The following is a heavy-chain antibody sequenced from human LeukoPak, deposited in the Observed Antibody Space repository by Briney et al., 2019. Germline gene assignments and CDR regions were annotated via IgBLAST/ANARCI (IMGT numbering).Heavy chain of an antibody. CDR3: SRLRDCFDSSGLVDY. Sequence: GGSLRLSCAASGFTFSSYAMSWVRQAPGKGLEWVSATSGSGDGTFYADSVKGRFTISRDNSKNQLYLQMNSLRAEDTAIYYSSRLRDCFDSSGLVDYWGQGTLVTVSS. D-gene: IGHD3-22*01. CDR1: GFTFSSYA. V-gene: IGHV3-23*01. CDR2: TSGSGDGT. J-gene: IGHJ4*02.